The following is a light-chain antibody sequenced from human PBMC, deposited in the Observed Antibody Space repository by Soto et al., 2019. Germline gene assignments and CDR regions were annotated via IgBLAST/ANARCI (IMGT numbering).Light chain of an antibody. Sequence: DIQMTQSPSSLSASVGDRITITCRGSQGISNYLAWYQQKPGKVPKHLIYAASTLQSGVPSRFSGSGSGTDFTLTISSLQPEDVATYYCQKYNSAPWTFGQGTKVEIK. CDR2: AAS. CDR3: QKYNSAPWT. V-gene: IGKV1-27*01. J-gene: IGKJ1*01. CDR1: QGISNY.